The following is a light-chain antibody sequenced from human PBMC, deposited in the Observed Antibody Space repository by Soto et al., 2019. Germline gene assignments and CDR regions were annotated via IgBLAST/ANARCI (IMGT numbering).Light chain of an antibody. J-gene: IGKJ4*01. CDR2: GAS. Sequence: IVLTQSPGTLSLSPGERATLSCRASQSVSSSYLAWYQQKPGQAPRLLIYGASSRATGIPDRFSGSGSGTDFTLTISRLEPEDFAVYYCQQYGSSRLTLGGGTKVDIK. CDR3: QQYGSSRLT. V-gene: IGKV3-20*01. CDR1: QSVSSSY.